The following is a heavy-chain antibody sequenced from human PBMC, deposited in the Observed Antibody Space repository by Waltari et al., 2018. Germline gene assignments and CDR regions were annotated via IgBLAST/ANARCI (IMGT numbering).Heavy chain of an antibody. CDR2: IYYRGTT. J-gene: IGHJ4*02. D-gene: IGHD3-10*01. CDR3: ASPSGSYYGIDY. CDR1: GGSISSSSYY. V-gene: IGHV4-39*07. Sequence: QLQLQESGPGLVKPSETLSLTCTVSGGSISSSSYYWGWIRQPPGKGLEWIGSIYYRGTTYYNPPLKSRVITSVATSKNQFSLKLSSVTAADTAVYYCASPSGSYYGIDYWGQGTLVTVSS.